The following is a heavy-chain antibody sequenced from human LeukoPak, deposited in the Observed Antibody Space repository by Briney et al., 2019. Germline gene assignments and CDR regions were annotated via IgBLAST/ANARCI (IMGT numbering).Heavy chain of an antibody. CDR1: GFTFSSYS. CDR2: IKQDGSEK. V-gene: IGHV3-7*01. J-gene: IGHJ4*02. CDR3: ARDQGGSYGY. D-gene: IGHD1-26*01. Sequence: GGSLRLSCAASGFTFSSYSMNWVRQAPGKGLEWVANIKQDGSEKYYVDSVKGRFTSSRDNAKNSLYLQMNSLRAEDTAVYYCARDQGGSYGYWGQGTLVTVSS.